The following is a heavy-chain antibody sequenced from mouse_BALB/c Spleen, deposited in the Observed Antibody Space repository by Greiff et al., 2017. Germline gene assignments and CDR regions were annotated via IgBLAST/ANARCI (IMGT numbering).Heavy chain of an antibody. D-gene: IGHD2-3*01. CDR2: IRSKSNNYAT. Sequence: EVQLVESGGGLVQPKGSLKLSCAASGFTFNTYAMHWVCQAPGKGVEWVARIRSKSNNYATYYADSVKDRFTISRDDSQSMLYLQMNNLKTEDTAMYYCVREYYDCYLAWFAYWGPGTLVTVSA. J-gene: IGHJ3*01. CDR1: GFTFNTYA. V-gene: IGHV10-3*03. CDR3: VREYYDCYLAWFAY.